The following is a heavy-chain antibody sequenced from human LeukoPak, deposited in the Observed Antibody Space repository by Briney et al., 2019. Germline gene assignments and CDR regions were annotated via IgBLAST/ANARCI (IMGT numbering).Heavy chain of an antibody. Sequence: TGGSLRLSCAASGFPFSTYWMHWVRQAPGKGLVWVSRMNSDGSSTNHADSVKGRFTISRDNAKNTLYLQMNSLRAEDTAVYYCARSRGYRSNSWYDYWGQGTLVTVSS. CDR3: ARSRGYRSNSWYDY. J-gene: IGHJ4*02. CDR1: GFPFSTYW. CDR2: MNSDGSST. D-gene: IGHD6-13*01. V-gene: IGHV3-74*01.